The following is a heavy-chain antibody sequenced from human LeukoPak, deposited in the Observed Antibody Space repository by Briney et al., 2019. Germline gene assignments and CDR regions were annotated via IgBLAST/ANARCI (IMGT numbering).Heavy chain of an antibody. V-gene: IGHV3-21*01. D-gene: IGHD6-19*01. CDR1: GFTFSSYS. J-gene: IGHJ5*02. CDR2: ISSSSSYI. CDR3: AKCSTSAYTTGWCNWIDP. Sequence: GGSLRLSCAASGFTFSSYSMNWVRQAPGKGLEWVSSISSSSSYIYYADSVKGRFTISRDNAKNSLYLQMNSLRAEDTAVYYCAKCSTSAYTTGWCNWIDPWGQGTLVTVSS.